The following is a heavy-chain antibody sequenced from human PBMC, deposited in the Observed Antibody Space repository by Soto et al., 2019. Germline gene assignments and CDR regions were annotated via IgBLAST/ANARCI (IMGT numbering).Heavy chain of an antibody. V-gene: IGHV3-30*04. CDR1: GFTFSSYA. J-gene: IGHJ6*02. CDR3: AKDLGCSSTSCYTNYYYYGMDV. D-gene: IGHD2-2*02. CDR2: ISYDGSNK. Sequence: GSLRLSCAASGFTFSSYAMHWVRQAPGKGLEWVAVISYDGSNKYYADSVKGRFTISRDNSKNTLYLQMNSLRAEDTAVYYCAKDLGCSSTSCYTNYYYYGMDVWGQGTTVTVSS.